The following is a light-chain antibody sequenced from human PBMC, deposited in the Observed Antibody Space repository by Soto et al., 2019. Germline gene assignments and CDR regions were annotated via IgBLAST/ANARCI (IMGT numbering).Light chain of an antibody. CDR2: GAS. V-gene: IGKV3-15*01. CDR1: QSVSSN. CDR3: QQYNNSPGT. J-gene: IGKJ1*01. Sequence: EILMTQSPATLSVSAGERAPLSCRASQSVSSNLAWYQQKPGQAPRLLIYGASTRATGIPARFSGSGSGTEVTLTISSLQSEDFAVYYCQQYNNSPGTFGQGTKVDIK.